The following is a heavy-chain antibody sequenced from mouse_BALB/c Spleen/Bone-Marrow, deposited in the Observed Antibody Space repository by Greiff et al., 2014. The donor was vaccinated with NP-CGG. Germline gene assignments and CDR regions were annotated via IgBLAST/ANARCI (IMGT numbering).Heavy chain of an antibody. CDR2: IWAGGST. CDR1: GFSLTSYG. D-gene: IGHD2-3*01. CDR3: ARVYLWYFDV. J-gene: IGHJ1*01. Sequence: QVQLQQSGPGLVAPSQSLSITCTVSGFSLTSYGVHWVRQPPGKGLDWLGVIWAGGSTNYNSALMSRLSISKDNSKSQVFLKMNSLQTDDTAMYYCARVYLWYFDVWGAGTTVTVSS. V-gene: IGHV2-9*02.